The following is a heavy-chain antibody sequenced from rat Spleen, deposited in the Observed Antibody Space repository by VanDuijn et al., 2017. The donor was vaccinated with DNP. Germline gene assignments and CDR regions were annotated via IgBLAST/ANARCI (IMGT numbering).Heavy chain of an antibody. CDR2: ITSGAGTT. J-gene: IGHJ2*01. D-gene: IGHD5-1*01. CDR3: ATGSYFDY. V-gene: IGHV5-31*01. CDR1: GFTFSYYW. Sequence: EVQLVESGGDLVQPGGSLKLSCVASGFTFSYYWMTWIRQVPGKGLEWIASITSGAGTTSYADSVKGRFTVSRDDAKSTLYLQMDSLRSEDTATYYCATGSYFDYWGQGVMVTVSS.